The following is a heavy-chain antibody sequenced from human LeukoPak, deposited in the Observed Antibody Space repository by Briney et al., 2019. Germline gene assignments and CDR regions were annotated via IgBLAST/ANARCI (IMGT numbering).Heavy chain of an antibody. CDR1: GFTFSSYS. CDR3: AKTRHYCTNGVCYDPFDY. V-gene: IGHV3-21*04. Sequence: GGSLRLSCAASGFTFSSYSMNWVRQAPGKGLEWVSSISSSSSYIYYADSVKGRFTISRDNSRNTLYLQMNSLRAEDTAVCYCAKTRHYCTNGVCYDPFDYWGQGTLVTVSS. CDR2: ISSSSSYI. D-gene: IGHD2-8*01. J-gene: IGHJ4*02.